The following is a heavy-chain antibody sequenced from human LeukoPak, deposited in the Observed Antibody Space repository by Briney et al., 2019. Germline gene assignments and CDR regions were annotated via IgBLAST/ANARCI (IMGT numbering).Heavy chain of an antibody. CDR2: ISGSGSNT. CDR1: GLTFSSHA. V-gene: IGHV3-23*01. D-gene: IGHD2-2*01. CDR3: AKAGYCGTTGCPDYYYMDV. J-gene: IGHJ6*03. Sequence: PGGSLRLSCTASGLTFSSHAMTWVRQAPGKGLEWVAVISGSGSNTYYADSVKGRFTISRDNSKNTLSLQMNNLRTEDSAMYYCAKAGYCGTTGCPDYYYMDVWGKGTTVTVSS.